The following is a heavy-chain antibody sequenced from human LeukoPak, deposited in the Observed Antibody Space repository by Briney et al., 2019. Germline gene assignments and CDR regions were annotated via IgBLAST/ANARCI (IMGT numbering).Heavy chain of an antibody. J-gene: IGHJ4*02. D-gene: IGHD5-18*01. CDR3: ARSGYSYGNFDY. CDR2: IDPSGGST. Sequence: ASVKVSCKASGFTFTGYYMHWVRQAPGQGLEWMGIIDPSGGSTSYAQKFQGRVTMTRDMSTSTVYMELSSLRSEDTAVYYCARSGYSYGNFDYWGQGTLVTVSS. CDR1: GFTFTGYY. V-gene: IGHV1-46*01.